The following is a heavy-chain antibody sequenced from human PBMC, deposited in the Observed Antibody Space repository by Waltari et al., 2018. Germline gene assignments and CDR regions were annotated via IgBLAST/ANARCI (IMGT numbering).Heavy chain of an antibody. V-gene: IGHV3-74*01. D-gene: IGHD1-7*01. J-gene: IGHJ3*01. CDR2: INRDESGT. CDR1: GFTFSSYW. Sequence: EVQLVESGGGLVQPGGSLRVSCTASGFTFSSYWMHWVRQVPGKGLVGVSRINRDESGTSYADSAKDRFTIARDNAKNTLFLQMNSLRGEDTAVYYCASGNSHAFDLWGQGTMVTVSS. CDR3: ASGNSHAFDL.